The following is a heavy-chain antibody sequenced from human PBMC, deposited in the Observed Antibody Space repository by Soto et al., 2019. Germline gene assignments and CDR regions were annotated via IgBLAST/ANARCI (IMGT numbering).Heavy chain of an antibody. D-gene: IGHD5-12*01. CDR1: GGSFSGYY. Sequence: QVQLQQWGAGLLKPSETLSLTCAVYGGSFSGYYWSWIRQPPGKGLEWIGEINHTGSTNYNPTIKRRVTISVDTSKNQFSLKLSSVTAADTAVYYSARDTLVEMATIAWGQGTLVNVS. CDR3: ARDTLVEMATIA. CDR2: INHTGST. J-gene: IGHJ5*02. V-gene: IGHV4-34*01.